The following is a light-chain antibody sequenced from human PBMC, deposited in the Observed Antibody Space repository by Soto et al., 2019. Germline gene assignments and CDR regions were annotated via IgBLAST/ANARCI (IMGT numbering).Light chain of an antibody. V-gene: IGKV3-11*01. CDR2: DAS. Sequence: ETVLTQSPATLSLSPGERATLSCRASQSVSSYLAWYQQKPGQAPRLLIYDASKRATGIPARFSGSGAGTDFTLTISSLEPEDFAVYYCQQRSKWPLTFGGGTHVQIK. J-gene: IGKJ4*01. CDR1: QSVSSY. CDR3: QQRSKWPLT.